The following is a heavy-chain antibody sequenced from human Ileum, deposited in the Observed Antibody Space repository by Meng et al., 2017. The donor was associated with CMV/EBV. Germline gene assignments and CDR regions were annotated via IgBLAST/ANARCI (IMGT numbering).Heavy chain of an antibody. Sequence: GSLRLSCTVSGGSISGYYWSWIRQPPGKGLEWIGYIYYSGTTNYNPSLKSRVTMSVDTSKNHFSLKLSSVTAADTAVYYCARGWMAGIQRNWFDPWGQGTLVTVSS. J-gene: IGHJ5*02. D-gene: IGHD5-24*01. CDR2: IYYSGTT. V-gene: IGHV4-59*01. CDR1: GGSISGYY. CDR3: ARGWMAGIQRNWFDP.